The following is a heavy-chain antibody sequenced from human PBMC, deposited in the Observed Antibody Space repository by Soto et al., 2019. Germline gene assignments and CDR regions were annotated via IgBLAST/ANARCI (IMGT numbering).Heavy chain of an antibody. Sequence: GGSLRLSCAASGFTFSSYAMSWVRQAPGKGLEWVSAISGSGGSTYYADSVKGRFTISRDNSKNTLYLQMNSLRAEDTAVYYCAKDRITIFGVAPPADYYYGMDVWGQGTTVTV. J-gene: IGHJ6*02. CDR2: ISGSGGST. CDR1: GFTFSSYA. CDR3: AKDRITIFGVAPPADYYYGMDV. V-gene: IGHV3-23*01. D-gene: IGHD3-3*01.